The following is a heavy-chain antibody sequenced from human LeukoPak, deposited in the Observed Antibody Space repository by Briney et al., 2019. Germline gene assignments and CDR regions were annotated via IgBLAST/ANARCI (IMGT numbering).Heavy chain of an antibody. Sequence: GGSLRLSCAASGFTFSSYSMNWVRQAPGKGLEWVSSISSSSSYIYYADSVKGRFTISRDNAKNSLYLQMNSLRAEATAVYYCARDVSARSAYFDYWGQGTLVTVSS. J-gene: IGHJ4*02. V-gene: IGHV3-21*01. CDR2: ISSSSSYI. CDR3: ARDVSARSAYFDY. CDR1: GFTFSSYS.